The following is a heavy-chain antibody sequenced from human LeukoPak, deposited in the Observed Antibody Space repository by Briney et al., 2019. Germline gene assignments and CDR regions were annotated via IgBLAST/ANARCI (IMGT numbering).Heavy chain of an antibody. CDR1: GGSISNSH. CDR3: ARSFSEKFYFES. D-gene: IGHD1-26*01. Sequence: PSETLSLTCTVSGGSISNSHWSWIRQAPGKGLECMGNFYYGERSNYNPSLKSRVTISADTSKNQVSLYLTSVTAADTAMYFCARSFSEKFYFESWGQGTLVTVSS. J-gene: IGHJ4*02. V-gene: IGHV4-59*08. CDR2: FYYGERS.